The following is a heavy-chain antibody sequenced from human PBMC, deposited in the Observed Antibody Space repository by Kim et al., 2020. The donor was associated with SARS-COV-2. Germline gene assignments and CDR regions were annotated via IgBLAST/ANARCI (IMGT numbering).Heavy chain of an antibody. V-gene: IGHV3-7*03. CDR1: GFTFNTYW. D-gene: IGHD5-18*01. CDR3: ARDCTSGYSYGYGFGGNDY. CDR2: MKYDGGEK. J-gene: IGHJ4*02. Sequence: GGSLRLSCAASGFTFNTYWMSWVRQAPGKGLEWVAHMKYDGGEKYYVDSVKGRFTISRDNAENSLYLHMISLRAEDTAVYYCARDCTSGYSYGYGFGGNDYWGLGTLVTVSS.